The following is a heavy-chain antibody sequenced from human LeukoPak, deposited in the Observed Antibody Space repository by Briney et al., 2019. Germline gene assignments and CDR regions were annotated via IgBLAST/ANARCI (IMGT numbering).Heavy chain of an antibody. V-gene: IGHV3-64D*09. CDR1: GFPFSSYA. J-gene: IGHJ6*02. Sequence: GGSLRLSCSASGFPFSSYAMHWVRKAPGKGLDYVSAISDSGGSTYYADSVKGRFTISRDNSKNTLYLQMSSLRAEDTAVYFCVRGYSFGPYGMDVWGQGTTVAVSS. CDR3: VRGYSFGPYGMDV. D-gene: IGHD2-15*01. CDR2: ISDSGGST.